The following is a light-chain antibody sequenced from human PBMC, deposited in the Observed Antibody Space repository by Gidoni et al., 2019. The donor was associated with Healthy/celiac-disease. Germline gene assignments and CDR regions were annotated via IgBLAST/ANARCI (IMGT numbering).Light chain of an antibody. V-gene: IGKV1-39*01. J-gene: IGKJ1*01. CDR1: QSISSY. Sequence: DIQMTQSPSSLSASVGDRVTITCRASQSISSYLNWYQQKPGNAPKLLIYAASSLQSGVPSRFSGSGSGTDFTLTISRLQPEDFATYYCQQGYRTPRTFGQGTKVEIK. CDR2: AAS. CDR3: QQGYRTPRT.